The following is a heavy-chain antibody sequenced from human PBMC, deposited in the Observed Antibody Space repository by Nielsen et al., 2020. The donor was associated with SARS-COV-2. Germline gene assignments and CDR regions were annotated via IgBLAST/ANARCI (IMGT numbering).Heavy chain of an antibody. Sequence: ASVKVSCKASGYTFTGYYMHWVRQAPGQGLEWMGWINPNSGGTNYAQKFQGWVTMTRDTSISTAYMELSRLRSDDTAVYYCARAQMESSSWYWGHYYYYGMDVWGQGTTVTVSS. CDR2: INPNSGGT. CDR1: GYTFTGYY. V-gene: IGHV1-2*04. D-gene: IGHD6-13*01. CDR3: ARAQMESSSWYWGHYYYYGMDV. J-gene: IGHJ6*02.